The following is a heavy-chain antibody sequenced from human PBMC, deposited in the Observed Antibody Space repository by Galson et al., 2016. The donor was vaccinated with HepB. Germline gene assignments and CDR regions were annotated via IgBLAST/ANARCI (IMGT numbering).Heavy chain of an antibody. CDR2: IFPGDSDT. D-gene: IGHD1-1*01. V-gene: IGHV5-51*01. CDR1: GYSFATNW. Sequence: QSGAEVKKPGESLKISCKGSGYSFATNWIAWVRQAPGKGLEWVGLIFPGDSDTRYSPSFQGQVTISADKSISTAYLQWSSLKASDTAMYYFARHGLNWNDIGIAFDIWGQGTTVIVAS. CDR3: ARHGLNWNDIGIAFDI. J-gene: IGHJ3*02.